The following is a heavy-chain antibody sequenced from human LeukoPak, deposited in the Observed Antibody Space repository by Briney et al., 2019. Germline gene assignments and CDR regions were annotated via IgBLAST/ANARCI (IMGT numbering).Heavy chain of an antibody. CDR2: ISYDGSNK. Sequence: GSLRLSCAASGFTFSSYAMHWVRQAPGEGLEWVAVISYDGSNKYYADSVKGRFTISRDNSKNTLYLQMNSLRAEDTAVYYCARERTRLGFDYWGQGTLVTVSS. D-gene: IGHD3-16*01. J-gene: IGHJ4*02. V-gene: IGHV3-30*04. CDR3: ARERTRLGFDY. CDR1: GFTFSSYA.